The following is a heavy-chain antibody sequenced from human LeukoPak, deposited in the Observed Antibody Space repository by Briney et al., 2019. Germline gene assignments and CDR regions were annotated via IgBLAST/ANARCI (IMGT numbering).Heavy chain of an antibody. D-gene: IGHD2-15*01. J-gene: IGHJ4*02. Sequence: PSETLSLTCTVSGGSISSSSYYWGWIHQPPGKGLEWVTVISGSGGSTNYADSVKGRFSISRDNSKNTVYLQMKSLRADDTAVYYCAKAPGYCSGGSCYDYWGQGTLVTVSS. CDR3: AKAPGYCSGGSCYDY. V-gene: IGHV3-23*01. CDR2: ISGSGGST. CDR1: GGSISSSSYY.